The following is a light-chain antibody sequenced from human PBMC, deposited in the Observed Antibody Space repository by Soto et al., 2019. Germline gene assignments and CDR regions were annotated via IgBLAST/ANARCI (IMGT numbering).Light chain of an antibody. CDR3: LLDFGYFWA. J-gene: IGKJ1*01. CDR1: QAIRSA. CDR2: AAS. V-gene: IGKV1-6*01. Sequence: AIQLTQSPSSLSASVGDRVTITCRASQAIRSALGWYQQKPGQVPKLLIYAASPLQSGVPSRFSGSGFGTDFTLTISRLQPEDFATYYCLLDFGYFWAFGQGTKVDIK.